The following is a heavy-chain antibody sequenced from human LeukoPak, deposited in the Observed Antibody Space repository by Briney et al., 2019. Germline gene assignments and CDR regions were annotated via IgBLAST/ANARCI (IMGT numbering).Heavy chain of an antibody. J-gene: IGHJ4*02. CDR3: AKASSGWSPFDY. Sequence: GGSLRLSCAASGFTFSSYWMHWVRQAPGKGLVWVSRINSDGSSTSYADSVKGRFTISRDNAKNTLYLQMNSLRAEDTAVYYCAKASSGWSPFDYWGQGTRVTVSS. CDR1: GFTFSSYW. V-gene: IGHV3-74*01. CDR2: INSDGSST. D-gene: IGHD6-19*01.